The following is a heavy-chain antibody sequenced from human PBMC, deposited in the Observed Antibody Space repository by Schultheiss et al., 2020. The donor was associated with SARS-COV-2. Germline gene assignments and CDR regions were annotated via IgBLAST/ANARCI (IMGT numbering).Heavy chain of an antibody. Sequence: SQTLSLTCTVSRGSISSGGYYWSWIRQHPGKGLEWIGYIYSSGDTYYNPSLKSRVIISVNTSKNQFSLNLNSVTAADTAVYYCARDRSSYDFWSGYSRFDPWGQGTLVTVSS. CDR1: RGSISSGGYY. V-gene: IGHV4-31*03. J-gene: IGHJ5*02. CDR2: IYSSGDT. D-gene: IGHD3-3*01. CDR3: ARDRSSYDFWSGYSRFDP.